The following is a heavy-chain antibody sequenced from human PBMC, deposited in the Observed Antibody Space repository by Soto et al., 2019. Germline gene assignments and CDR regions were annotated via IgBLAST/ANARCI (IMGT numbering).Heavy chain of an antibody. CDR2: INADGTST. Sequence: GGSLRLSCAASGFTFSNSWIHWVRQVSWKGLEWVSRINADGTSTSYADSVKGRFTISRDNAKKTLYLHVNSLRAEDTAVYYCVKVLARGVGVPRLYFDSCGQGALVAVCS. D-gene: IGHD6-25*01. V-gene: IGHV3-74*01. CDR3: VKVLARGVGVPRLYFDS. J-gene: IGHJ4*02. CDR1: GFTFSNSW.